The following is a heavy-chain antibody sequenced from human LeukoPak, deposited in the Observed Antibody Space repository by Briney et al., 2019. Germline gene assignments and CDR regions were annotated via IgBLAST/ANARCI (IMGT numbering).Heavy chain of an antibody. Sequence: SETLSLTCNVSGGSISSSSYYWGWIRQPPGKWLEWIGSIFYSGSTYYKSSLKSRVTISVDTSKNQFSLRLSSVTAADTAVYYCARLTYTYYYDSSTYSFWGQGTLVTVSS. J-gene: IGHJ4*02. CDR1: GGSISSSSYY. V-gene: IGHV4-39*01. D-gene: IGHD3-22*01. CDR2: IFYSGST. CDR3: ARLTYTYYYDSSTYSF.